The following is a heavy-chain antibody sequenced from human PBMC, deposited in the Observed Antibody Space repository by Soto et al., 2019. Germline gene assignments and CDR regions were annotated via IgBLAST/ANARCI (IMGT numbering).Heavy chain of an antibody. V-gene: IGHV1-69*13. CDR2: IIPIFGTA. CDR3: ASSFYCSSTSCYTLHYYYYGMDV. Sequence: SVKVTCKASGGTFSSYAISWVRQAPGQGLEWMGGIIPIFGTANYAQKFQGRVTITADESTSTAYMELSSLRSEDTAVYYCASSFYCSSTSCYTLHYYYYGMDVWGQGTTVTVSS. CDR1: GGTFSSYA. D-gene: IGHD2-2*02. J-gene: IGHJ6*02.